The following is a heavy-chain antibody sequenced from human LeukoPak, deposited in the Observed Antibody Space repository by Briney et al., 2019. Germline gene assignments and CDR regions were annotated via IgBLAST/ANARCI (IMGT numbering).Heavy chain of an antibody. V-gene: IGHV3-48*01. Sequence: GGSLRLSCAASGFTFSSYSMKWVRQAPGKGLEWVSYISTSSSTIYYADSVKGRFTISRDDSKKSLYLQMNSLRAEDTVVYYCARTRVIPATIDYYYYYMDVWGKGTTVTVSS. CDR3: ARTRVIPATIDYYYYYMDV. CDR2: ISTSSSTI. D-gene: IGHD2-2*01. CDR1: GFTFSSYS. J-gene: IGHJ6*03.